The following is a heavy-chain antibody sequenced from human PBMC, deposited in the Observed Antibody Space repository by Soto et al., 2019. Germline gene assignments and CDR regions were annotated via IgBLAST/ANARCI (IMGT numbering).Heavy chain of an antibody. D-gene: IGHD3-16*02. CDR3: AMSVSFRDQVLKRGMDV. CDR2: IIPIFGTA. CDR1: GGTFSSYA. V-gene: IGHV1-69*01. J-gene: IGHJ6*02. Sequence: QVQLVQSGAEVKKPGSSVKVSCKASGGTFSSYAISWVRQAPGQGLEWTGGIIPIFGTANYAQKFQGRVTITADESTSKAYMEVSSLRSEDTAVYYCAMSVSFRDQVLKRGMDVGGQGTKVTVSS.